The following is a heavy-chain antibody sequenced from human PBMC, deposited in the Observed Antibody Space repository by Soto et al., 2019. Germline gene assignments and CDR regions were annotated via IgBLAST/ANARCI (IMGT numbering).Heavy chain of an antibody. D-gene: IGHD6-19*01. CDR3: ARMGSSGWYPGYFDY. CDR1: GGSISSSSYY. CDR2: IYYSGST. J-gene: IGHJ4*02. Sequence: SETLSLTCTVSGGSISSSSYYWGWIRQPPGKGLEWIGSIYYSGSTYYNPSLKSRVTISVDTSKNQFSLKLSSVTAADTAVYYCARMGSSGWYPGYFDYWGQGTLVTVSS. V-gene: IGHV4-39*01.